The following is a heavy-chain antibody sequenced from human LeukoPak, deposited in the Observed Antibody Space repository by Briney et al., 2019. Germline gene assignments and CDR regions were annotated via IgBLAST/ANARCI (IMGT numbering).Heavy chain of an antibody. V-gene: IGHV3-23*01. Sequence: GGSLGLSCAASGFTFSSYAMSWVRQAPGKGLEWVSAISGSGSSTYYADSVKGRFTISRDNSKNTLYLQMNSLRAEDTAVYYCAKDGSGNYYDYFDYWGQGTLVTVSS. J-gene: IGHJ4*02. D-gene: IGHD1-26*01. CDR2: ISGSGSST. CDR3: AKDGSGNYYDYFDY. CDR1: GFTFSSYA.